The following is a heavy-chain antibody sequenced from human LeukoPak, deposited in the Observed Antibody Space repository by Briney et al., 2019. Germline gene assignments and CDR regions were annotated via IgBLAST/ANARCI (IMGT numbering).Heavy chain of an antibody. CDR2: ISYDGSNK. CDR3: ARDPEGCSSSSPGVQCDY. Sequence: GGSLRLSCAASGFTFSSYAMHWVRQAPGKGLEWVAVISYDGSNKYYADSVKGRFTISRDNSKNTLYLQMNSLRAEDTAVYYCARDPEGCSSSSPGVQCDYWGQGTLVTVSS. J-gene: IGHJ4*02. CDR1: GFTFSSYA. D-gene: IGHD6-6*01. V-gene: IGHV3-30*04.